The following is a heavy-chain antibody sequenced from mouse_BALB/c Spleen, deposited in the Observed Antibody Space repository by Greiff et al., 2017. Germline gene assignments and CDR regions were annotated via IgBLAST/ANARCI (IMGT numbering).Heavy chain of an antibody. CDR3: ATLLPLDY. D-gene: IGHD1-2*01. J-gene: IGHJ2*01. CDR1: GFNIKDTY. V-gene: IGHV14-3*02. CDR2: IDPANGNT. Sequence: DVQLQESGAELVKPGASVKLSCTASGFNIKDTYMHWVKQRPEQGLEWIGRIDPANGNTKYDPKFQGKATITADTSSNTAYLQLSSLTSEDTAVYYCATLLPLDYWGQGTTLTVSS.